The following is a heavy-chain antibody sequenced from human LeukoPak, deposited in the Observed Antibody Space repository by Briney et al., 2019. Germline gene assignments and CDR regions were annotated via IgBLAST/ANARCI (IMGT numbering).Heavy chain of an antibody. D-gene: IGHD3-10*01. CDR3: ARHEDYGSGSYYNAYYFDY. V-gene: IGHV4-34*01. Sequence: SETLSLTCAVYGGSFSGYYWSWIRQPPGKGLEWIGEIHHSGSTNYNPSLKSRVTISVDTSKNQFSLKLSSVTAADTAVYYCARHEDYGSGSYYNAYYFDYWGQGTLVTVSS. CDR2: IHHSGST. J-gene: IGHJ4*02. CDR1: GGSFSGYY.